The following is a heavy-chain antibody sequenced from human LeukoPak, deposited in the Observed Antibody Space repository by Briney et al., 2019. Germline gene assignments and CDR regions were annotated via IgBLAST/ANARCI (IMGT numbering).Heavy chain of an antibody. Sequence: ASETLSLTCVVSGYSISSGYYWSWIRQPAGKGLEWIGRIYTSGSTNYNPSLKSRVTISVDTSKNQFSLKLSSVTAADTAVYYCARSSGLQDFDYWGQGTLVTVSS. J-gene: IGHJ4*02. V-gene: IGHV4-61*02. CDR1: GYSISSGYY. CDR3: ARSSGLQDFDY. D-gene: IGHD3-22*01. CDR2: IYTSGST.